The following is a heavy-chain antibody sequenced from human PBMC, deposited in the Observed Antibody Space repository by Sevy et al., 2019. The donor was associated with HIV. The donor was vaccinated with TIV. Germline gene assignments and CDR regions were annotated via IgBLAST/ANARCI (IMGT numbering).Heavy chain of an antibody. Sequence: GGSLRLSCAGSGFTFSSYAMHWVRQAPGKGLEWVAVISNDGSNKYYADSVKGRLTISRDYSRNTLYLQMDSLRIEDTAVYYCARVGGSSNWFDPWGQGTLVTVSS. V-gene: IGHV3-30-3*01. CDR3: ARVGGSSNWFDP. J-gene: IGHJ5*02. CDR2: ISNDGSNK. CDR1: GFTFSSYA. D-gene: IGHD1-26*01.